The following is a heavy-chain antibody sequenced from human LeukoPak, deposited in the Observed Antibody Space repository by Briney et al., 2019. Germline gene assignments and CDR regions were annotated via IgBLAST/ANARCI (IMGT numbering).Heavy chain of an antibody. CDR3: ARGYSGHPYYFDY. CDR1: DGSISRSY. D-gene: IGHD1-26*01. Sequence: PSETLSLTCSVSDGSISRSYWSWIRQPPGKGLEWIGYIHDTGSSNYNPSLKSRVAISVDTSKSQFSLKLSSVTAADTAVYYCARGYSGHPYYFDYWGQGTLVTVSS. V-gene: IGHV4-59*01. J-gene: IGHJ4*02. CDR2: IHDTGSS.